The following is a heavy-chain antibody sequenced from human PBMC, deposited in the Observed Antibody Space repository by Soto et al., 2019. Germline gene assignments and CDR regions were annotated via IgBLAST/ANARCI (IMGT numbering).Heavy chain of an antibody. J-gene: IGHJ5*02. CDR2: FDPEDGET. CDR3: ATSRSPVVPATNSSHP. Sequence: ASVKVSCKVSGYTLTELSMHWVRQAPGKGLEWMGGFDPEDGETIYAQKFRGRVTMTEDTSTDTAYMELSSLRSEDTAVYYCATSRSPVVPATNSSHPWGQGTLVTV. D-gene: IGHD2-2*01. V-gene: IGHV1-24*01. CDR1: GYTLTELS.